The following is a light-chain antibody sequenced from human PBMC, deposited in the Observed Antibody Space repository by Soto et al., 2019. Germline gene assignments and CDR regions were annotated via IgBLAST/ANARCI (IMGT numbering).Light chain of an antibody. CDR2: AAS. Sequence: DIQMAQSPSSLAAYVGDRVTISCRASQSISFYLSWYRQRPGKAPELLIYAASTLHHGVPSRFSGRGSGTDFTLTITTLQPEDFATYYCQQSYTTPRFNFGPGTKVDIK. CDR3: QQSYTTPRFN. J-gene: IGKJ3*01. CDR1: QSISFY. V-gene: IGKV1-39*01.